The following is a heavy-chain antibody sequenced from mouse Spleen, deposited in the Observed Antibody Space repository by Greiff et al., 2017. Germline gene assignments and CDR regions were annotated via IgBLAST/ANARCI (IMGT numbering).Heavy chain of an antibody. D-gene: IGHD1-1*01. CDR2: IRLKSDNYAT. Sequence: EVKLMESGGGLVQPGGSMKLSCVASGFTFSNYWMNWVRQSPEKGLEWVAQIRLKSDNYATHYAESVKGRFTISRDDSKSSVYLQMNNLRAEDTGIYYCTGSSPFYYYGSSGDYWGQGTTLTVSS. CDR1: GFTFSNYW. V-gene: IGHV6-3*01. CDR3: TGSSPFYYYGSSGDY. J-gene: IGHJ2*01.